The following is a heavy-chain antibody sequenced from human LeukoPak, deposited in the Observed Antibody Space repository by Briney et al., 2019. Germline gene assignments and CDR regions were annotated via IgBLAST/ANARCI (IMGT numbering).Heavy chain of an antibody. J-gene: IGHJ4*02. Sequence: GGSLRLSCAASGFNFSSYSMSWVRQAPGKGLEWVSFISRSSSDIYHADSVKGRFTISRDNAKNSLYLQMNSLRAEDTAVYYCARALPAAVDWGQGTLVTVSS. D-gene: IGHD2-2*01. V-gene: IGHV3-21*01. CDR3: ARALPAAVD. CDR1: GFNFSSYS. CDR2: ISRSSSDI.